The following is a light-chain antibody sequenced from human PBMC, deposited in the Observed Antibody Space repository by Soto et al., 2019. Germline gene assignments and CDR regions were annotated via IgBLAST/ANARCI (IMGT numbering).Light chain of an antibody. V-gene: IGKV1D-12*01. CDR2: STS. CDR1: QGINSW. CDR3: QQSESLPLT. J-gene: IGKJ4*01. Sequence: DIQMTQSPSSVSASVGDRVTITCRASQGINSWLAWYQQKPGKAPKLLIYSTSNLQSGVPSRFSGSGSGTDFTLTITSLQPEDFATYSCQQSESLPLTFGGGTKVEIK.